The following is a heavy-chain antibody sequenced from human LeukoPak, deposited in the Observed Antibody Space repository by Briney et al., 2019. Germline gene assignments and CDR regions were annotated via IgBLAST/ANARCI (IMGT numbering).Heavy chain of an antibody. CDR3: ARYCSSATCIDS. D-gene: IGHD2-2*01. J-gene: IGHJ4*02. CDR1: GFTFSNHW. V-gene: IGHV3-7*01. Sequence: GGSLRLSCAASGFTFSNHWMSWVRQAPGKGQDWVANIREDGSEERYADSVKGRVSISRDNAKNSLLLQMSSLRAEDTAVYYCARYCSSATCIDSWGQGTLVTVSS. CDR2: IREDGSEE.